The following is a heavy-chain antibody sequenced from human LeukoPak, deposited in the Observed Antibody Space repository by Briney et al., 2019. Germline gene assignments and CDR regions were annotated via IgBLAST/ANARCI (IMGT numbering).Heavy chain of an antibody. J-gene: IGHJ4*01. CDR3: ARRATSGNYQMLHFDS. D-gene: IGHD1-7*01. V-gene: IGHV4-31*03. CDR2: IYYSGST. Sequence: SQTLSLTCTVSGGSISSGGYYWSWIRQHPGKGLEWIGYIYYSGSTYYNPSLKSRVTMSLDTSKNQFSLTLSSVTAADTAIYYCARRATSGNYQMLHFDSWGQGILVTVSS. CDR1: GGSISSGGYY.